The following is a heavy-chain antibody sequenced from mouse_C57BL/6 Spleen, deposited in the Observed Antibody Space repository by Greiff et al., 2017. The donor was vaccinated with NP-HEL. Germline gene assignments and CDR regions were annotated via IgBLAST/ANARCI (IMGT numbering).Heavy chain of an antibody. D-gene: IGHD2-5*01. Sequence: VKLMESGAELVRPGASVTLSCKASGYTFTDYEMHWVKQTPVHGLEWIGAIDPETGGTAYNQKFKGKAILTADKSSSTAYMELRSLTSEDSAVYYCTRGGYSNYGYWGQGTTLTVSS. CDR1: GYTFTDYE. CDR3: TRGGYSNYGY. J-gene: IGHJ2*01. V-gene: IGHV1-15*01. CDR2: IDPETGGT.